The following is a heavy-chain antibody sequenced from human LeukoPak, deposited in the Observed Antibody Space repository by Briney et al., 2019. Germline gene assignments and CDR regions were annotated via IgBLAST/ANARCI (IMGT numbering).Heavy chain of an antibody. J-gene: IGHJ5*02. CDR2: IYHSGYA. CDR1: GYSINSGYS. V-gene: IGHV4-38-2*01. CDR3: ARNSSLTTLIGRWFDP. Sequence: PSETPSLTCVVSGYSINSGYSWTWLPQRPGKGLEWIGTIYHSGYAYYIPSLKSRVTLSLDASKNQFSLRLSSVTAADTAVYYCARNSSLTTLIGRWFDPWGQGTLVTVSS. D-gene: IGHD4-11*01.